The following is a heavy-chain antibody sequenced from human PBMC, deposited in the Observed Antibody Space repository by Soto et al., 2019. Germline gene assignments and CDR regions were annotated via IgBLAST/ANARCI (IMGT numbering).Heavy chain of an antibody. CDR3: AKGQTTVVTRSFDP. D-gene: IGHD4-17*01. J-gene: IGHJ5*02. Sequence: PXVSLRLSCAASGFTFSSYGMHGVRQAPGKGLEWGAVISYDGSHKYYAVSVKGRFTISRDNSKNTLYLQMNSLRAEDTAVYYCAKGQTTVVTRSFDPWGQGTLVTVSS. CDR1: GFTFSSYG. CDR2: ISYDGSHK. V-gene: IGHV3-30*18.